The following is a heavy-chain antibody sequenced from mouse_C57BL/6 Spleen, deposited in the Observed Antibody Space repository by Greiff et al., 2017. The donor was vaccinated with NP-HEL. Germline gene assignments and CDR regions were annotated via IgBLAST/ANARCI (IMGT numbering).Heavy chain of an antibody. CDR3: TRYGGYAMDY. Sequence: VQLQQSGTVLARPGASVKMSCKTSGYTFTSYWLHWVKQRPGQGLEWIGAIYPGTIDTSYKQKLKGQAKLTAVTSACTAYMELSSLTNEDSAVYYCTRYGGYAMDYWGQGTSVTVSS. CDR2: IYPGTIDT. CDR1: GYTFTSYW. J-gene: IGHJ4*01. D-gene: IGHD1-1*02. V-gene: IGHV1-5*01.